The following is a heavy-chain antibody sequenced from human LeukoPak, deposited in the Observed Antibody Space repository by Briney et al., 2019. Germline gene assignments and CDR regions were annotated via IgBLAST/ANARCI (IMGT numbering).Heavy chain of an antibody. J-gene: IGHJ3*02. CDR3: ARTRYYDSSGYYFDDAFDI. Sequence: QPGGSLRLSCAASGFTFSSYEMNWVRQAPGKGLEWVSYISSSGSTIYYADSVKGRFTISRDNAKTSLYLQMNSLRAEDTAVYYCARTRYYDSSGYYFDDAFDIWGQGTMVTVSS. CDR2: ISSSGSTI. V-gene: IGHV3-48*03. D-gene: IGHD3-22*01. CDR1: GFTFSSYE.